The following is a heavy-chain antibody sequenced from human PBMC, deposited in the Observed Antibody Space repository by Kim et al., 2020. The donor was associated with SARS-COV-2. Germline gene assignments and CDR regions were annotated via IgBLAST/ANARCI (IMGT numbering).Heavy chain of an antibody. V-gene: IGHV1-8*01. CDR3: ARAKRVRGVTLYYFDY. Sequence: KFQGRVTMTRNTSISTAYMELSSLRSEDTAVYYCARAKRVRGVTLYYFDYWGQGTLVTVSS. D-gene: IGHD3-10*01. J-gene: IGHJ4*02.